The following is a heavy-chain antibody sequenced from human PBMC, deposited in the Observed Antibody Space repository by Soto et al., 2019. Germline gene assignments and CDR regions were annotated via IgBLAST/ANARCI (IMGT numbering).Heavy chain of an antibody. D-gene: IGHD3-3*01. V-gene: IGHV4-34*01. J-gene: IGHJ4*02. CDR2: VNNGGST. CDR1: GGSFSDYY. Sequence: QVQLQQWGAGLLKPSETLSLTCPVNGGSFSDYYWTWIRQPPGKGLEWIGEVNNGGSTHYNPSLKRRGSISVDTAKKQFSLNLTFVPAADPAVYYCAREWWSGSLIGGSLGGEGTLVTVSS. CDR3: AREWWSGSLIGGSL.